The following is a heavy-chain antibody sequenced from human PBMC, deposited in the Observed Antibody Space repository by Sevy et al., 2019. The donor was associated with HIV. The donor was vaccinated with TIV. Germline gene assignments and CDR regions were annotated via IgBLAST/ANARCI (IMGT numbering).Heavy chain of an antibody. J-gene: IGHJ4*02. CDR3: ARDLPPSATTVAHFDY. Sequence: GGSLRLSCAASGFSFSSYEMNWVRQAPGKGLEWVSFITSSGSTKDYSDSVRGRFTISRDNAKSSLSLQMNSLRAEDTAIYYCARDLPPSATTVAHFDYWGQGTLVTVSS. V-gene: IGHV3-48*03. CDR1: GFSFSSYE. D-gene: IGHD4-17*01. CDR2: ITSSGSTK.